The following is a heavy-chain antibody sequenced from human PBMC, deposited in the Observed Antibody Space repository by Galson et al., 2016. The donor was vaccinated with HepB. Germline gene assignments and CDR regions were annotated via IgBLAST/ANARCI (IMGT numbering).Heavy chain of an antibody. CDR1: GYTFRSNG. J-gene: IGHJ6*02. D-gene: IGHD1-1*01. Sequence: SVKVSCKASGYTFRSNGFSWVRQAPGQGLEWMGWISANSGDTQFSQTLQGRVTMTTDASTTTAYMELRSLRSDDTAVYYCARDKRHGLDVWGQGTPATVSS. V-gene: IGHV1-18*01. CDR3: ARDKRHGLDV. CDR2: ISANSGDT.